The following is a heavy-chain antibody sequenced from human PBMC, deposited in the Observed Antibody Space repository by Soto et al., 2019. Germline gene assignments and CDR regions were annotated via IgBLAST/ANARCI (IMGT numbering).Heavy chain of an antibody. J-gene: IGHJ4*02. D-gene: IGHD2-15*01. CDR1: GFTVSSNY. V-gene: IGHV3-53*04. CDR3: ASLSGTYCSGGSCYVGY. CDR2: IYSGGST. Sequence: EVQLVESGGGLVQPGGSLRLSCAASGFTVSSNYMSWVHQAPGKGLEWVSVIYSGGSTYYADSVKGRFTISRHNSKNTLYLQMNSLRAEDTAVYYCASLSGTYCSGGSCYVGYWGQGTLVTVSS.